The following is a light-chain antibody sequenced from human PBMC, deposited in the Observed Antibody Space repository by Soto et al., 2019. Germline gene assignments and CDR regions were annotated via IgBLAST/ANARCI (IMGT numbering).Light chain of an antibody. CDR3: AAWDDSVSVYV. CDR2: RNH. Sequence: QAVVTQPPSASGTPGQRVSISCSGGTSDIGSNTVNWYQHLPGTAPRLLIYRNHQRPSGVPERFSGSKSGTAASLAISGLQSEDEAEYFCAAWDDSVSVYVFGSGTKLTVL. CDR1: TSDIGSNT. V-gene: IGLV1-44*01. J-gene: IGLJ1*01.